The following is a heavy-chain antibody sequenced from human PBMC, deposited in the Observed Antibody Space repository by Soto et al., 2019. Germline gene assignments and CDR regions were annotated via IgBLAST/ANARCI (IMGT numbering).Heavy chain of an antibody. Sequence: ASVKVSCKASGGTFSSYAISWVRQAPGQGLEWMGGIIPIFGTANYAQKFQGRVTITADESTSTAYMELSGLRSEDTAVYYCARTVAAKSYYGMDVWGQGTTVTVSS. CDR3: ARTVAAKSYYGMDV. CDR1: GGTFSSYA. CDR2: IIPIFGTA. V-gene: IGHV1-69*13. D-gene: IGHD6-19*01. J-gene: IGHJ6*02.